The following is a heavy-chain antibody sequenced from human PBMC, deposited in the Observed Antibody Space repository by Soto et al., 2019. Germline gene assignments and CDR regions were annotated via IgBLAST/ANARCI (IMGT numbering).Heavy chain of an antibody. V-gene: IGHV3-66*01. CDR2: IYSGGST. CDR1: GFSVNNNY. Sequence: EVQLVQSGGGVVQPGGSLRLSCAASGFSVNNNYMSWVSQAPGNGLEWVAVIYSGGSTYYADSVKGRFTISRDNSKNTLDLQTNSLRAEDTAVYYCARASTAYKYMGVWGKGTPVTVS. D-gene: IGHD2-2*01. CDR3: ARASTAYKYMGV. J-gene: IGHJ6*03.